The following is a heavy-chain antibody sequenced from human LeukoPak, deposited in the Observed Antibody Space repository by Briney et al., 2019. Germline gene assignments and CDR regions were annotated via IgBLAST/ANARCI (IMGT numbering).Heavy chain of an antibody. CDR1: GFTFSSYG. J-gene: IGHJ4*02. V-gene: IGHV3-23*01. D-gene: IGHD3-16*02. CDR3: AKGIIGIMITFGGVIVYPFDY. Sequence: GGSLRLYCAASGFTFSSYGMSWVRQAPGNGLEWVSAINGSGSSTYYEDPVKGRFTISRANSKNTLYMQMNSLRAEDTAVYYCAKGIIGIMITFGGVIVYPFDYWGQGTLVTVSS. CDR2: INGSGSST.